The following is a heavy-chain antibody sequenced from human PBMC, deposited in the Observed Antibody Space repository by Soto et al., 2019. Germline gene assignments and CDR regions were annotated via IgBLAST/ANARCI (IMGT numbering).Heavy chain of an antibody. J-gene: IGHJ4*02. CDR2: IYYSGST. CDR3: ARPHNCSGGSCHFDY. CDR1: GGSISSYY. V-gene: IGHV4-59*08. D-gene: IGHD2-15*01. Sequence: SETLSLTCTVSGGSISSYYWSWIRQPPGKGLEWIGYIYYSGSTNYNPSLKSRVTISVDTSKNQFSLKLSSVTAADTAVYYCARPHNCSGGSCHFDYWGQGTLVTVSS.